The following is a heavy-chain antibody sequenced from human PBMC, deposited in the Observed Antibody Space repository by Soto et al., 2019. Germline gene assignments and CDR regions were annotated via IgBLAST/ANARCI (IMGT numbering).Heavy chain of an antibody. J-gene: IGHJ4*02. CDR1: GFTFDDYA. D-gene: IGHD5-12*01. CDR3: AKDMGYDLSPLGYFDY. CDR2: ISWNSGSI. Sequence: GGSLRLSCADSGFTFDDYAMHWVRQAPRKGLEWVSGISWNSGSIGYADSVKGRFTISRDNAKNSLYLQMNSLRSEDTALYYCAKDMGYDLSPLGYFDYWGQGTLVTVSS. V-gene: IGHV3-9*01.